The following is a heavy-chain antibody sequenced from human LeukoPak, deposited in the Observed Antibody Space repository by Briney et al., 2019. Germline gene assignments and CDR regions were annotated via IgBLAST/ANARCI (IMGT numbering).Heavy chain of an antibody. D-gene: IGHD5-18*01. CDR1: GGSTSSYY. CDR3: ARHRGYSYGYDY. V-gene: IGHV4-59*08. Sequence: SETLSLTCTVSGGSTSSYYWSWIRQPPGKGLEWIGYIYYSGSTNYNPSLKSRVTISVDTSKNQFSLKLSSVTAADTAVYYCARHRGYSYGYDYWGQGTLVTVSS. J-gene: IGHJ4*02. CDR2: IYYSGST.